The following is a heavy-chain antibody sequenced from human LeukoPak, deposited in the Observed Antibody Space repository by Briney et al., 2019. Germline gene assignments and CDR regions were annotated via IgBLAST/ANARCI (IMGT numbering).Heavy chain of an antibody. CDR1: GYSISSGYY. Sequence: PSETLSLTCTVSGYSISSGYYWSWIRQPAGKGLEWIGHIYTSGTTNYNPSLKSRVTMSIDTSKNQFSLKLSSITAADTAVYYCARDAKYYYGSRTYFFFEYWGQGTLLTVSS. D-gene: IGHD3-10*01. CDR2: IYTSGTT. V-gene: IGHV4-4*07. J-gene: IGHJ4*02. CDR3: ARDAKYYYGSRTYFFFEY.